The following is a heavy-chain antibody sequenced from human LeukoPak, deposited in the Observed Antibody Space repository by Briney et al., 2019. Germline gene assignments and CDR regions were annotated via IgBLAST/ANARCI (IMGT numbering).Heavy chain of an antibody. J-gene: IGHJ3*02. D-gene: IGHD3-9*01. Sequence: GGSLRLTCAASGFTFYEYAMNWVRQSPDKGLEWVAVIKGSGDTTYYAESVKGRFTISRDNSKNTVSLQMNDLRAEDAAIYFCAKGLRYYAMMGDAFDMWGQGTTVAVSS. CDR1: GFTFYEYA. CDR2: IKGSGDTT. V-gene: IGHV3-23*01. CDR3: AKGLRYYAMMGDAFDM.